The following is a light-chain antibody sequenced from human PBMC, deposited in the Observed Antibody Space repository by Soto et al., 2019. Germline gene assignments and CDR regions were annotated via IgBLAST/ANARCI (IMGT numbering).Light chain of an antibody. V-gene: IGLV1-51*01. Sequence: QSLLTQPPSVSAAPGQKVTISCSGGSSNIGNNYVSWYQHLPGTAPKLLIFDSDERPSGIPDRFSGSKSGTSATLGITGLQTGDEADYYCGTWDSSLSVYVVGTGTKVTV. CDR2: DSD. CDR3: GTWDSSLSVYV. J-gene: IGLJ1*01. CDR1: SSNIGNNY.